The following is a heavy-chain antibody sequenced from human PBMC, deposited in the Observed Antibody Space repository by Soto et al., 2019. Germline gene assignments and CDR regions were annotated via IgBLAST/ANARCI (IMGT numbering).Heavy chain of an antibody. CDR1: GGTFSSYA. CDR2: IIPIFGTA. V-gene: IGHV1-69*06. Sequence: KVSCKASGGTFSSYAISWVRQAPGQGLEWMGGIIPIFGTANYAQKFQGRVTITADKSTSTAYMELSSLRSEDTAVYYCASRIVVATGWFDPWGQGTLVTVSS. J-gene: IGHJ5*02. CDR3: ASRIVVATGWFDP. D-gene: IGHD3-22*01.